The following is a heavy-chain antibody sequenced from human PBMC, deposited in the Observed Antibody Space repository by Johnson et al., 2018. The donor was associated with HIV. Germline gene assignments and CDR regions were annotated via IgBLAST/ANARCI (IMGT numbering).Heavy chain of an antibody. CDR3: AKDLAVVFVTTNGAGAFDL. CDR2: IYSGGST. Sequence: VQLVASGGGVVQPGRSLRLSCAASGFTVSINYMSWVRQAPGKGLEWVSVIYSGGSTYYADSVKGRFTISRDNSKNTVYLQMNSLRAEDTAVYYCAKDLAVVFVTTNGAGAFDLWGQGTLVTVSS. V-gene: IGHV3-66*01. J-gene: IGHJ3*01. CDR1: GFTVSINY. D-gene: IGHD2-2*01.